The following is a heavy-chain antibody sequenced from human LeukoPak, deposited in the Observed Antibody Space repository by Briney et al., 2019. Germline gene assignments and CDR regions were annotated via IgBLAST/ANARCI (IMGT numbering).Heavy chain of an antibody. CDR1: GFTFSSYW. J-gene: IGHJ4*02. Sequence: GGSLRLSCAASGFTFSSYWMHWVRQTPGMGLVRVSRINSDGSSTTYADSVKGRFTISRDNANNTLYLQMNSLRAEDTAVYYCARSFYYDNSGYYSPFDYWGQGTLVSVSS. V-gene: IGHV3-74*01. D-gene: IGHD3-22*01. CDR2: INSDGSST. CDR3: ARSFYYDNSGYYSPFDY.